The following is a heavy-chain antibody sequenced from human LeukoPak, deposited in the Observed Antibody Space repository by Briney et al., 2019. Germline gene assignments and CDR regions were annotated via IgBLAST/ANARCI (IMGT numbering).Heavy chain of an antibody. D-gene: IGHD3-16*01. CDR2: IYDSGKT. CDR1: GDSISSYY. V-gene: IGHV4-59*01. CDR3: ARGGGTLDY. Sequence: SETLPLTCTVSGDSISSYYWSWIRQPPGKGLEWIGYIYDSGKTNYNASLISRVTISVDTSKNQFSLKLTSVTPADTAVYYCARGGGTLDYWGQGTLVTVSS. J-gene: IGHJ4*02.